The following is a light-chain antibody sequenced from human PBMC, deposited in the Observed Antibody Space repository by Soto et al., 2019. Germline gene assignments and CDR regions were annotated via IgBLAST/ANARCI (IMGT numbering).Light chain of an antibody. CDR2: STN. Sequence: QAVVTQEPSFSVSPGRTVTLTCGLSSGSVSPSYYPSWYQQTPGQAPRTLIYSTNTRSSGVPDRFSGSILGNKAALTITGAQADDESDYYCVLYMGRGISPFGGGTKLTVL. V-gene: IGLV8-61*01. J-gene: IGLJ3*02. CDR1: SGSVSPSYY. CDR3: VLYMGRGISP.